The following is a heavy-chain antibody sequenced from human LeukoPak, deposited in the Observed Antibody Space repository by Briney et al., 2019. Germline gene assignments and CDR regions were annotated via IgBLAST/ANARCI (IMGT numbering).Heavy chain of an antibody. V-gene: IGHV1-46*01. CDR3: ARGDFYMDV. CDR1: GYTFINYY. CDR2: INPIGGLT. Sequence: ASVKVSCKASGYTFINYYMQWVRQAPGQGLEWMGIINPIGGLTSYAQKFQGRVTMTRDMSTSTVYMELSSLTSEDTAIYYCARGDFYMDVWGKGTTVTVSS. J-gene: IGHJ6*03.